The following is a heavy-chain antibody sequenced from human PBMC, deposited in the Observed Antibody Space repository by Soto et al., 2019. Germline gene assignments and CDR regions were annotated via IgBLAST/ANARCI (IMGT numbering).Heavy chain of an antibody. V-gene: IGHV3-74*01. D-gene: IGHD6-19*01. CDR3: VRESGVAADC. CDR2: IKTDGYAA. Sequence: ASGGVLVQPGGSLRLSCVASGFTFDSHWMHWVRQAPGEGLVWVSRIKTDGYAAAYADSVKGRFTISRHNTKNTVYLQMNSLRAEDTAVYFCVRESGVAADCWGQGTLVTVSS. CDR1: GFTFDSHW. J-gene: IGHJ4*02.